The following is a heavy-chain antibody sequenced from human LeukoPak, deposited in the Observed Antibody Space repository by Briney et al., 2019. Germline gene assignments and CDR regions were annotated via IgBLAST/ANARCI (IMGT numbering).Heavy chain of an antibody. CDR2: IYYSGST. D-gene: IGHD4-17*01. Sequence: PSETLSLTCTVSGGSISSSSYYWGWIRQPPGKGLEWIGSIYYSGSTYYNPSLKSRVTISVDTSKNQFSLKLSSVTAADTAVYYCARAPYGDPTPTHYYYMDVWGKGTTVTISS. CDR1: GGSISSSSYY. CDR3: ARAPYGDPTPTHYYYMDV. J-gene: IGHJ6*03. V-gene: IGHV4-39*07.